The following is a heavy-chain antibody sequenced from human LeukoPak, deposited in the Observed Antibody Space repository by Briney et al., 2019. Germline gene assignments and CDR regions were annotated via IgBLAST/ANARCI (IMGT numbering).Heavy chain of an antibody. CDR2: IYYSGST. Sequence: SETLSLTCTVSGGSISSGGYYWSWIRQHPGKGLEWIGYIYYSGSTYYNPSLKSRVTISVDTSKNQFSLKLSPVTAADTAVYYCAREVAYCGGDCYNWFDPWGQGTLVTVSS. D-gene: IGHD2-21*02. CDR3: AREVAYCGGDCYNWFDP. J-gene: IGHJ5*02. CDR1: GGSISSGGYY. V-gene: IGHV4-31*03.